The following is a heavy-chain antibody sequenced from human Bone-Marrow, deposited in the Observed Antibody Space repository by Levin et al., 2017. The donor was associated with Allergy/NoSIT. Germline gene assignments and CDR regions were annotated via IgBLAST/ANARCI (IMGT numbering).Heavy chain of an antibody. CDR2: FFYSGST. Sequence: SQTLSLTCTVSGVSVNDYYWSWIRQPPGKGLEWIGHFFYSGSTNYNPSLQSRVTMSVDTSKNQFSLKLYSVTAADTAAYYCARDTRGGYSNYGFLYDWGQGTLVTVSS. CDR3: ARDTRGGYSNYGFLYD. J-gene: IGHJ4*02. V-gene: IGHV4-59*02. D-gene: IGHD4-11*01. CDR1: GVSVNDYY.